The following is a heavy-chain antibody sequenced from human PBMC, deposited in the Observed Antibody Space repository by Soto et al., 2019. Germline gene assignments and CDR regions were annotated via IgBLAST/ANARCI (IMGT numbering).Heavy chain of an antibody. V-gene: IGHV3-21*02. CDR3: VRHTTNPYKIDY. CDR1: GFSFSSYS. CDR2: IGSSSTYI. D-gene: IGHD1-1*01. Sequence: EVQLVESGGGLVKPGGSLRLSCAASGFSFSSYSMNWVRQAPGEGLEWVSSIGSSSTYIYYADSVKGRFTISRDNAKNSLYLQMNSLRAEDTAVYYCVRHTTNPYKIDYWGQGTLVTVSA. J-gene: IGHJ4*02.